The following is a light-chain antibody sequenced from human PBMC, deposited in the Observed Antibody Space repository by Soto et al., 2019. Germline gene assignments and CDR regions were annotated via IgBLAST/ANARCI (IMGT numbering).Light chain of an antibody. J-gene: IGLJ1*01. CDR2: GNT. V-gene: IGLV1-40*01. Sequence: QSALTQPPSISGAPGQRVTISCTGSSSNIGAGSDVHWYHQLPGTAPKLLIYGNTNQPSGVPDRFSGSKSGTSASLAIAGLQTEDEGDYYCQTYDRSLSGLYVFGTGTKVTVL. CDR1: SSNIGAGSD. CDR3: QTYDRSLSGLYV.